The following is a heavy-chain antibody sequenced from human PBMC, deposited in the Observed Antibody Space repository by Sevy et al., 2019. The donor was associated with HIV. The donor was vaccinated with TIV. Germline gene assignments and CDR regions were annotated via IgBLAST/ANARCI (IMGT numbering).Heavy chain of an antibody. Sequence: GGSLRLSCAASAFTFSTYAMHWVRQAPGKGLEWVAVISYDGSHKYYADSVKGRFTISRDDSKSSLYLQMNTLGAEDTAVYYCARDAGYSVNWYPRFDPWGQGTLVTVSS. CDR1: AFTFSTYA. CDR3: ARDAGYSVNWYPRFDP. V-gene: IGHV3-30*03. J-gene: IGHJ5*02. CDR2: ISYDGSHK. D-gene: IGHD6-13*01.